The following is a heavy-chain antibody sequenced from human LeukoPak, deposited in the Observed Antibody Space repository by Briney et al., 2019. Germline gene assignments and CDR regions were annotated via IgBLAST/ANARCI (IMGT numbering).Heavy chain of an antibody. J-gene: IGHJ6*02. CDR2: IHHDGSGT. CDR3: VKDPFFHYGMDL. V-gene: IGHV3-64D*06. D-gene: IGHD3-16*01. Sequence: GGSLRLSCLASGFSFGTSSMHWIRQTPGKGLEYVSAIHHDGSGTFYTDSVKDRFTISRDHSKNTLYLQMRSLRTEDTAVYYCVKDPFFHYGMDLWGQGTTVTVSS. CDR1: GFSFGTSS.